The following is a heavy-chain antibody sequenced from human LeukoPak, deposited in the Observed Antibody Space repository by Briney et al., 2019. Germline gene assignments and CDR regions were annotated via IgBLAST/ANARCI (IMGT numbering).Heavy chain of an antibody. V-gene: IGHV4-30-4*01. CDR3: ARAGGSYDFWSGYQDRHNWFDP. J-gene: IGHJ5*02. CDR1: GGAISSGDYY. D-gene: IGHD3-3*01. CDR2: IYYSEST. Sequence: PSQTLSLTCTVSGGAISSGDYYWSWMRQSPGKGLEWIGYIYYSESTYYNPSLKSRVTISVDTSKNQFSLKLSSVTAADTAVYYCARAGGSYDFWSGYQDRHNWFDPWGQGTLVTVSS.